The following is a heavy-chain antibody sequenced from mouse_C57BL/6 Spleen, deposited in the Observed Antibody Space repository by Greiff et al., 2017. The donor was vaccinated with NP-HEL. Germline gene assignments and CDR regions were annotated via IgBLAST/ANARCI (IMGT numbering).Heavy chain of an antibody. Sequence: EVQGVESGGDLVKPGGSLKLSCAASGFTFSSYGMSWVRQTPDKRLEWVATISSGGGYTYYPDSVKGRFTISRDNAKNTLYLQMSSLKSEDTAMYYCARRLGRDYYAMDYWGQGTSVTVSS. D-gene: IGHD4-1*01. CDR1: GFTFSSYG. CDR2: ISSGGGYT. V-gene: IGHV5-6*01. J-gene: IGHJ4*01. CDR3: ARRLGRDYYAMDY.